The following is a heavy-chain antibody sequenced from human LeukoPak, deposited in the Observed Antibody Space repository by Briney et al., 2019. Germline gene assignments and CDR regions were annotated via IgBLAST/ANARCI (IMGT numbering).Heavy chain of an antibody. CDR2: IWYDGSNQ. J-gene: IGHJ4*02. V-gene: IGHV3-33*01. D-gene: IGHD6-13*01. Sequence: QPGGSLRLSCTASGFTFRNYGMHWVRQAPGKGLEWVALIWYDGSNQDYADSVRGRFTVSRDNSKNTLYLQMNSLTVEDTAVYYCARSQSSSLIDYWGQGTLVTVSS. CDR3: ARSQSSSLIDY. CDR1: GFTFRNYG.